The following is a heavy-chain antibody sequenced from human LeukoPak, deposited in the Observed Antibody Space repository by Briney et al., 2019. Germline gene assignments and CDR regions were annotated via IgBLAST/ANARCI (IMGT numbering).Heavy chain of an antibody. D-gene: IGHD2-2*01. CDR1: GFTFSSYA. CDR3: ARTLQYCSVTSCYAH. V-gene: IGHV4-59*08. Sequence: GSLRLSCAASGFTFSSYAMSWFRQPPGKGLEWIGYIYDIETTNYNPSLKSRVTISVDTSKNQFSLKLSSVTAADTAVYYCARTLQYCSVTSCYAHWGQGTLVTVSS. CDR2: IYDIETT. J-gene: IGHJ4*02.